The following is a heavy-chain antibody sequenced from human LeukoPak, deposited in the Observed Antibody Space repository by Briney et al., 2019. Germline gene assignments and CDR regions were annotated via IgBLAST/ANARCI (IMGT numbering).Heavy chain of an antibody. V-gene: IGHV1-2*02. CDR3: ARGVYYLDY. Sequence: ASVKVSCKASGYTFTEHHINWVRPAPGQGLEWMGWVNHHSGGTNYAQKFQGSVTMTSDTFIGTAYMELSRLKSDDAAVYYCARGVYYLDYWGQGTLVTVS. J-gene: IGHJ4*02. D-gene: IGHD5/OR15-5a*01. CDR1: GYTFTEHH. CDR2: VNHHSGGT.